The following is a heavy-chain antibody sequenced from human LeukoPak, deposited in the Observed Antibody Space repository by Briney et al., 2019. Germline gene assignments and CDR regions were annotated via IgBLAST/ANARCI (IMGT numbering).Heavy chain of an antibody. CDR2: VYYSGST. CDR1: GDPINSYY. CDR3: ARTAYARFFDL. Sequence: SETLSLTCTVSGDPINSYYWSWIRQPPGKGLEWIGHVYYSGSTNYNPSLKSRVTISIDTSKNQFSLKLSSVTAADTAVYYCARTAYARFFDLWGRGTLVTVSS. D-gene: IGHD2-21*01. V-gene: IGHV4-59*01. J-gene: IGHJ2*01.